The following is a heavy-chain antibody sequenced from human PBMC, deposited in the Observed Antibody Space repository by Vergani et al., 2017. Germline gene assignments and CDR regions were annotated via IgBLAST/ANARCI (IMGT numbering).Heavy chain of an antibody. CDR3: ARHQHYDFWSGYYMDDAFDI. V-gene: IGHV4-38-2*01. CDR1: GYSISSGYY. CDR2: IYHSGST. Sequence: QVQLQESGPGLVKPSETLSLTCAVSGYSISSGYYWGWIRQPPGKGLEWIGSIYHSGSTYYNPSLKSRVTISVDTSKNQFSLKLSSVTAADTAVYYCARHQHYDFWSGYYMDDAFDIWGQGTMVTVSS. D-gene: IGHD3-3*01. J-gene: IGHJ3*02.